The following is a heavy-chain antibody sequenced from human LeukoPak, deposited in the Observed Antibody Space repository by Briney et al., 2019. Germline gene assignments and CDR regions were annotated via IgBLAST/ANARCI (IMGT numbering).Heavy chain of an antibody. J-gene: IGHJ4*02. Sequence: GESLKISCKGSGYSFTSYRIGWVRQMPGKGLEWMGIIYPGDSDTRYSPSFQGQVTISADKSISTAYLQWSSLRASDTAMYYCASHPSYSSGWYEGYYWGQGTLVTVSS. CDR3: ASHPSYSSGWYEGYY. CDR2: IYPGDSDT. V-gene: IGHV5-51*01. D-gene: IGHD6-19*01. CDR1: GYSFTSYR.